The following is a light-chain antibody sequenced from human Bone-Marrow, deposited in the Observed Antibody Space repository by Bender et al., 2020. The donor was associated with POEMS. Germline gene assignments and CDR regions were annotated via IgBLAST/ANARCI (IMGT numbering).Light chain of an antibody. J-gene: IGLJ3*02. CDR1: SGHSTYA. V-gene: IGLV4-69*01. CDR3: QTWVTGIGWV. CDR2: LNRDGSH. Sequence: LVRTKSPSAFASLGASSKPTCTRRSGHSTYAMPGHQQQPEKGPGYWMKLNRDGSHNRGGGIPDRFSGSTSGAERYLTISSLQSEDEADYYCQTWVTGIGWVFGGGTKLTVL.